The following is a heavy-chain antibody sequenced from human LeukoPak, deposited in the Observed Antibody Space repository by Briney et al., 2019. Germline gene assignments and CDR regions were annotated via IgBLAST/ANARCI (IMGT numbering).Heavy chain of an antibody. V-gene: IGHV3-9*01. CDR1: GCTFDDYA. CDR2: ISWNSGSI. D-gene: IGHD6-13*01. CDR3: AKDARRYSSSWRSLDY. J-gene: IGHJ4*02. Sequence: GGSLRLSCAASGCTFDDYAMHWVRQAPGKGLEWVSGISWNSGSIGYAYSVKGRFTICRDNAKHSLYLQMNSLRAEDTALYYCAKDARRYSSSWRSLDYWGQGTLVTVSS.